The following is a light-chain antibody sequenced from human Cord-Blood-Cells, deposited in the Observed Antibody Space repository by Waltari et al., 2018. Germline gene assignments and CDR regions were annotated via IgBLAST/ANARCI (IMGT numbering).Light chain of an antibody. CDR2: DAS. CDR1: QSVSSY. CDR3: QQRSNWPPET. V-gene: IGKV3-11*01. J-gene: IGKJ1*01. Sequence: EIVLTQSPATLSLSPGERATLSYRASQSVSSYLAWYQQKPGQAPRLLIYDASNRATGIPARFSGSGSGTDFTLTISSLEPEDFAVYYCQQRSNWPPETFGQGTKVEIK.